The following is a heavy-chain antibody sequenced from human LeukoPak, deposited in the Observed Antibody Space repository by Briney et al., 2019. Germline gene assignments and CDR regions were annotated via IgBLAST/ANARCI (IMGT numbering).Heavy chain of an antibody. D-gene: IGHD6-6*01. CDR1: GFTFSSYA. V-gene: IGHV3-23*01. Sequence: GGSLRLSCAASGFTFSSYAMSWVRQAPGKGLGWVSAISGSGGSTYYADSVKGRFTISRDNSKNTLYLQMNSLRAEDTAVYYCAKDQEYSSSSGDYWGQGTLVTVSS. CDR2: ISGSGGST. J-gene: IGHJ4*02. CDR3: AKDQEYSSSSGDY.